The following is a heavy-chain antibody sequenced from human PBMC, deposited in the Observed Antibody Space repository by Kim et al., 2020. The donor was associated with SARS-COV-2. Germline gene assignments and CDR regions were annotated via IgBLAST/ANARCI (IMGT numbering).Heavy chain of an antibody. V-gene: IGHV6-1*01. CDR3: ARGINSAFDI. D-gene: IGHD5-18*01. Sequence: YNDYAVSVKGRIPLSPDTSPNQVSLQLNSMTPEDTAVYYCARGINSAFDIWGQGTVVTVSS. J-gene: IGHJ3*02. CDR2: YN.